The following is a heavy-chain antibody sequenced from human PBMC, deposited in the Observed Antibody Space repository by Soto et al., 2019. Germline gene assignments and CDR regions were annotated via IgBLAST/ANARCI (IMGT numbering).Heavy chain of an antibody. CDR1: GASFNDNH. CDR2: INHAGDT. Sequence: SETLSLGCHVSGASFNDNHWSCIRQSPGKGRGWIGDINHAGDTYYNPSLKSRLVISVDTSKSHFSLRLSSVTAADTAVYYCARPPRNAPKIRGVIGFVGPCGQGNLVTVSS. J-gene: IGHJ5*02. V-gene: IGHV4-34*01. CDR3: ARPPRNAPKIRGVIGFVGP. D-gene: IGHD3-10*01.